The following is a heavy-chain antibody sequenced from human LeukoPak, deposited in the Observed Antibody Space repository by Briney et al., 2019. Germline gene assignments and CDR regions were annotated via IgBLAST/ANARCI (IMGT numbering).Heavy chain of an antibody. Sequence: SETLSLTCAVYGGSFSGYYWSWIRQPPGKGLEWIGEINHSGSTNYNPSLKSRVTISVDTSKNQFSLNLTSVTAADTAVYYCARPRLLYGSGPILVWGQGNLVTVSS. CDR2: INHSGST. CDR3: ARPRLLYGSGPILV. D-gene: IGHD3-10*01. V-gene: IGHV4-34*01. J-gene: IGHJ4*02. CDR1: GGSFSGYY.